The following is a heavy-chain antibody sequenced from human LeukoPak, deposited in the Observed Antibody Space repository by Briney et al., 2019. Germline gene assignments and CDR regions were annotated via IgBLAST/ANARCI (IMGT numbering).Heavy chain of an antibody. CDR3: ARDRYYYDSSGPWDSRVSFDY. D-gene: IGHD3-22*01. Sequence: PGGSLRLSCAASGFTFSSYSMNWVRQAPGKGLEWVSSISSSSSYIYYADSVKGRFTISRDNAKNSLYLQMNSLRAEDTAVYYCARDRYYYDSSGPWDSRVSFDYWGQGTLVTVSS. V-gene: IGHV3-21*01. CDR2: ISSSSSYI. J-gene: IGHJ4*02. CDR1: GFTFSSYS.